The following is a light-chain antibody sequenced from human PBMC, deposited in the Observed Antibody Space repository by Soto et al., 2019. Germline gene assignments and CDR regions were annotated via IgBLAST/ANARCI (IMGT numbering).Light chain of an antibody. Sequence: QSALTQPASVSGSPGQSITISCSGTSSNIGGYNVVSWYQQHPGKAPKVIAYEGIKRPSGVSDRFSGSTSGSTASLSISGLQAEDEAEYYCCSYVGATTYVFGSGTKLTVL. V-gene: IGLV2-23*01. CDR2: EGI. J-gene: IGLJ1*01. CDR3: CSYVGATTYV. CDR1: SSNIGGYNV.